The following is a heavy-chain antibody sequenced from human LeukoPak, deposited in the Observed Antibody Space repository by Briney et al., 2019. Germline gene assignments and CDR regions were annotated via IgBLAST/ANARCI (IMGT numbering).Heavy chain of an antibody. Sequence: GGSLRLSCAASGFTFSESWMTWVRQAPGKGLEWVANMKEAESEKHYVDSVKGRFTISRDNSKNTVYLQMNTLRAEDTAFYYCAKDDGSGSFYNFTDDWGEGCLVTV. V-gene: IGHV3-7*05. CDR2: MKEAESEK. D-gene: IGHD3-10*01. CDR3: AKDDGSGSFYNFTDD. CDR1: GFTFSESW. J-gene: IGHJ4*01.